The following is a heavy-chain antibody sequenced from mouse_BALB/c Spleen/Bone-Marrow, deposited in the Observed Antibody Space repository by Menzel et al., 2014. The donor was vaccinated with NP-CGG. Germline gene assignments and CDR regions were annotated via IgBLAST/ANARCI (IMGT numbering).Heavy chain of an antibody. D-gene: IGHD2-2*01. Sequence: EVQLVESGGGLVQPGGSLKLSCATSGFAFSDYYMYWVRQTPEKRLEWVAYISNGGGSTYYPDTVKGRFTISRDNAKNTQYLQMSRLKSEDTAMYYCARQGIYYGYDPFAYWGQGTLVTVS. J-gene: IGHJ3*01. V-gene: IGHV5-12*02. CDR3: ARQGIYYGYDPFAY. CDR1: GFAFSDYY. CDR2: ISNGGGST.